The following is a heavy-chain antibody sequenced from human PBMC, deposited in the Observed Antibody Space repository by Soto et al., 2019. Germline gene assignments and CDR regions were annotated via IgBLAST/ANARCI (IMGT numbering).Heavy chain of an antibody. Sequence: GGSLRLSCAASGFTFDDYAMHWVRQAPGKGLEWVSGISWNSGSIGYADSVKGRFTISRDNAKNSLYLQMNSLRAEDTALYYCAKGQARGYDYISCFDYWGQGTLVTVSS. CDR2: ISWNSGSI. CDR1: GFTFDDYA. CDR3: AKGQARGYDYISCFDY. J-gene: IGHJ4*02. D-gene: IGHD5-12*01. V-gene: IGHV3-9*01.